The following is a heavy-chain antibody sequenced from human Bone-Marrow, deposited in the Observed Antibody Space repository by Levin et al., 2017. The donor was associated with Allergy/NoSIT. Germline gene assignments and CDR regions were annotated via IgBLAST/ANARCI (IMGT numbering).Heavy chain of an antibody. J-gene: IGHJ4*02. CDR2: IDTAGDT. CDR3: ARGHRGSFDY. V-gene: IGHV3-13*01. CDR1: EFTFSSYD. D-gene: IGHD3-16*01. Sequence: EASVKVSCAASEFTFSSYDMHWVRQATGKGLEWVSTIDTAGDTYYPGSVKGRFTISRENAKNSLYLQMNSLRVGDTAVYYCARGHRGSFDYWGQGTLVTVSS.